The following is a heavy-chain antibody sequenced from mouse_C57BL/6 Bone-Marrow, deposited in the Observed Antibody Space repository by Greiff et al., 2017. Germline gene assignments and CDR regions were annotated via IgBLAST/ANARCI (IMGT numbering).Heavy chain of an antibody. D-gene: IGHD2-1*01. J-gene: IGHJ2*01. CDR2: ISYDGSN. Sequence: ESGPGLMKPSQSLSLTCSVTGYSITSGYYWNWIRQFPGNKLEWMGYISYDGSNNYNPSLKNRISITRDTSKNQFFLKLNSVTTEDTATYYCARDRGGGLLYDYWGQGTTLTVSS. CDR1: GYSITSGYY. CDR3: ARDRGGGLLYDY. V-gene: IGHV3-6*01.